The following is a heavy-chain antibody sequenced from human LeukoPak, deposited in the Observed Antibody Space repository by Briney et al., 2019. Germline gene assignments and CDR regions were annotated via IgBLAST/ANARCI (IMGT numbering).Heavy chain of an antibody. CDR1: GFTFSSHW. V-gene: IGHV3-7*01. J-gene: IGHJ4*02. Sequence: GGSLRLSCAASGFTFSSHWMSWVRQAPGKGLEWVANIKEDGGEKYYLDSVEGRFTISRDNARNSLYLQMNNLRGEDTALYYCARMSYGSGSYYDDWGQGTLVTVSS. D-gene: IGHD3-10*01. CDR2: IKEDGGEK. CDR3: ARMSYGSGSYYDD.